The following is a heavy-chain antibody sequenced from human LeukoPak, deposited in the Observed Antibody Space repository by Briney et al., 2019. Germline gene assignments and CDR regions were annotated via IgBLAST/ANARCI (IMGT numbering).Heavy chain of an antibody. CDR3: ARDSKDYVYPEVSVADAFDI. V-gene: IGHV1-69*05. CDR2: IIPIFGTA. CDR1: GGTFSSYA. D-gene: IGHD1-14*01. J-gene: IGHJ3*02. Sequence: GASVKVSCKASGGTFSSYAISWVRQAPGQGLEWMGGIIPIFGTANYAQKFQGRVTITTDESTSTAYMELSSLRSEDTAVYYCARDSKDYVYPEVSVADAFDIWGQGTMVTASS.